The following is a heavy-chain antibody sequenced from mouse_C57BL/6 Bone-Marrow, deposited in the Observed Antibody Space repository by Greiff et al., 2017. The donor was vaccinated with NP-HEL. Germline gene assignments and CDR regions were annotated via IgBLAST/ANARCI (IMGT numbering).Heavy chain of an antibody. J-gene: IGHJ2*01. V-gene: IGHV1-82*01. CDR3: ARAGGDSSGIY. CDR2: IYPGDGDT. CDR1: GYAFSSSW. D-gene: IGHD3-2*02. Sequence: QVQLQQSGPELVKPGASVKISCKASGYAFSSSWMNWVKQRPGKGLEWIGRIYPGDGDTNYNGKFKGKATLTADKSSSTAYMQLSSLTSEDSAVYFCARAGGDSSGIYWGQGTTLTVSS.